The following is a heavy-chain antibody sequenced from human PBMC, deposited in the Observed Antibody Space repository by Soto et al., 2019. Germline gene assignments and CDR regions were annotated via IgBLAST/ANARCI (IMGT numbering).Heavy chain of an antibody. CDR2: IIPILGIA. Sequence: ASVKVSCTASGGTFSSYTISWVRQAPGQGLEWMGRIIPILGIANYAQKFQGRVTITADKSTSTAYMELSSLRSEDTAVYYCASSGYCSGGSCYGYTDYWGQGTLVTVSS. CDR1: GGTFSSYT. CDR3: ASSGYCSGGSCYGYTDY. V-gene: IGHV1-69*02. D-gene: IGHD2-15*01. J-gene: IGHJ4*02.